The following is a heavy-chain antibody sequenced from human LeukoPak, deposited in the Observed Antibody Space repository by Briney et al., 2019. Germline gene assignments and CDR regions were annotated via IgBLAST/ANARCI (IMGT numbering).Heavy chain of an antibody. CDR2: IYSGGST. D-gene: IGHD3-22*01. V-gene: IGHV3-66*02. Sequence: GGSLRLSCAASGLTVSSNYVSWARQAPGKGLEWVSLIYSGGSTYHADFVKGRFTISRKQSKNTLYLQMNSLRAEDTAVYYCARPRGGYYDSSGLDAFDIWGQGTMVTVSS. CDR1: GLTVSSNY. J-gene: IGHJ3*02. CDR3: ARPRGGYYDSSGLDAFDI.